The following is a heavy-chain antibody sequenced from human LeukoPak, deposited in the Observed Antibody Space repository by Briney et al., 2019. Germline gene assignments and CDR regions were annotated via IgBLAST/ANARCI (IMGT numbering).Heavy chain of an antibody. J-gene: IGHJ4*02. CDR1: GGSFSGYY. D-gene: IGHD6-13*01. CDR2: INHSGST. V-gene: IGHV4-34*01. CDR3: ATPPTSSWYSTISGY. Sequence: SETLSLTCAVYGGSFSGYYWSWIRQPPGKGLEWIGEINHSGSTNYNPSLKSRVTISVDTSKIQFSLKLSSVTAADTAVYYCATPPTSSWYSTISGYWGQGTLVTVSS.